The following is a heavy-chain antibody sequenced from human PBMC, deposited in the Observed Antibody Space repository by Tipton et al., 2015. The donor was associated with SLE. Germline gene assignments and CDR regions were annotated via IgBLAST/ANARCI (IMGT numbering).Heavy chain of an antibody. CDR1: GDSISSNKW. D-gene: IGHD6-13*01. CDR3: ARVGSSSWSIWYFDL. Sequence: TLSLTCTVSGDSISSNKWWSWVRQPPGKGLEWIGEINHSGSTNYNPSLKSRVTISVDTSKNQFSLKLSSVTAADTAVYYCARVGSSSWSIWYFDLWDRGTLVTVSS. V-gene: IGHV4-4*02. CDR2: INHSGST. J-gene: IGHJ2*01.